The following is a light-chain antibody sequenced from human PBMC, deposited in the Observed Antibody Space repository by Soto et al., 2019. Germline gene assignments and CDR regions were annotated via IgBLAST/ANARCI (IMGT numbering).Light chain of an antibody. CDR3: QQFQAYPLT. CDR2: DAS. CDR1: QDISTS. J-gene: IGKJ4*02. Sequence: QLTQSPSSLSASVGDRVTIPCRASQDISTSLAWYQQKPGKPPKLLIYDASTLESGVPSRFSGRGSGTDFTLTISSLQHEDFATYFCQQFQAYPLTFGGGTRVDIK. V-gene: IGKV1-13*02.